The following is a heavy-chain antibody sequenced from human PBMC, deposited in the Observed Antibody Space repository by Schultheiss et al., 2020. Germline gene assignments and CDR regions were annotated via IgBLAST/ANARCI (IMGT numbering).Heavy chain of an antibody. V-gene: IGHV3-21*04. Sequence: GESLKISCAASGFTFSSYWMSWVRQAPGKGLEWVSSISSSSSYIYYADSVKGRFTISRDNAKNSLYLQMNSLRAEDTAVYYCAKDLTSYNWNYGAFDIWGQGTTV. J-gene: IGHJ3*02. CDR1: GFTFSSYW. D-gene: IGHD1-7*01. CDR2: ISSSSSYI. CDR3: AKDLTSYNWNYGAFDI.